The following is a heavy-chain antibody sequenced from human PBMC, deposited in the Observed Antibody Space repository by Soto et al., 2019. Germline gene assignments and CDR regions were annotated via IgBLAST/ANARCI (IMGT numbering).Heavy chain of an antibody. D-gene: IGHD1-1*01. V-gene: IGHV3-23*01. Sequence: GGSLRLSCAASGFTFSSYAMSWVRQAPGKGLEWVSAISGSGGSTYYADSVKGRFTISRDNSKNTLYLQMNSLRAEDTAVYYCAKGIGTSRSRHYYYYGMDVWGQGTTVTVS. CDR1: GFTFSSYA. CDR3: AKGIGTSRSRHYYYYGMDV. J-gene: IGHJ6*02. CDR2: ISGSGGST.